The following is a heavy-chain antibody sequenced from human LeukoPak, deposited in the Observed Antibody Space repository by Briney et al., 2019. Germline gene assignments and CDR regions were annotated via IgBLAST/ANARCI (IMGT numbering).Heavy chain of an antibody. D-gene: IGHD3-10*01. CDR1: GFTFSSYS. V-gene: IGHV3-7*01. CDR2: INQDGTEK. J-gene: IGHJ4*02. CDR3: AKVARYYYGPETYYFFEQ. Sequence: GGSLRLSCAASGFTFSSYSMNWVRQAPGKGLEWVANINQDGTEKYYVDSVKGRFTISRDYAKNSLYLQMNSLRVEDTAVYYCAKVARYYYGPETYYFFEQWGQGTPVTASS.